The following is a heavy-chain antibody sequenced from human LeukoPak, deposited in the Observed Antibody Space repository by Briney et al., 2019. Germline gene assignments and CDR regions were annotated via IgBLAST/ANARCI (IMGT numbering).Heavy chain of an antibody. CDR1: GYTFTGYY. CDR3: AGGDIVVVPAAMSLDY. J-gene: IGHJ4*02. V-gene: IGHV1-2*02. CDR2: INPNSGGT. Sequence: ASVKVSCKASGYTFTGYYMHWVRQAPGQGLEWMGWINPNSGGTNYAQKFQGRVTMTRDTSISTAYMELSRLRSDDTAVCYCAGGDIVVVPAAMSLDYWGQGTLVTVSS. D-gene: IGHD2-2*01.